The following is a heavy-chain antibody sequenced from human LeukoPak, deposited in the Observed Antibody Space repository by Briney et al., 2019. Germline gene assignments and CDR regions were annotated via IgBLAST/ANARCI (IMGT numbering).Heavy chain of an antibody. CDR3: ARDLPLYYYDSSGYYPSLFDY. CDR2: ISSSSSYI. D-gene: IGHD3-22*01. J-gene: IGHJ4*02. Sequence: GGSLRLSCAASGFTFSSYSMNWVRQAPGKGLEWVSSISSSSSYIYYADSVKGRFTISRDNAKNSLYLQMNSLRAEDTAVYYCARDLPLYYYDSSGYYPSLFDYWGQGTLVTVSS. CDR1: GFTFSSYS. V-gene: IGHV3-21*01.